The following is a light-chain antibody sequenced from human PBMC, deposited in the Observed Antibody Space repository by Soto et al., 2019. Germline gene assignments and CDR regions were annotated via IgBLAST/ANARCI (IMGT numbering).Light chain of an antibody. CDR2: AAS. V-gene: IGKV1-9*01. CDR1: QGISSY. Sequence: DIQLTQSPSFLSASVGDRVTITCRASQGISSYLAWYQQKPGKAPKLLIYAASTLQSGVPSRFSGSGSGTAFTLTISSLQPEDFSTYYCQQLNSYPSIPFGQGTRLEIK. J-gene: IGKJ5*01. CDR3: QQLNSYPSIP.